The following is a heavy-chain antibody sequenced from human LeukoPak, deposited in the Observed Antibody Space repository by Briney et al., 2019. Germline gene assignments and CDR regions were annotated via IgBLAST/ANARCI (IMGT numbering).Heavy chain of an antibody. Sequence: GGSLRLSCAASGFTFSNSWMSWIRQAPGQGLEWVANIKQDGSEKYYVDSVKGRFTISRDNARNSLYLQMNSLRAEDTAVYYCTGELFDYWGQGTLVTVSS. V-gene: IGHV3-7*04. CDR2: IKQDGSEK. CDR1: GFTFSNSW. J-gene: IGHJ4*02. CDR3: TGELFDY.